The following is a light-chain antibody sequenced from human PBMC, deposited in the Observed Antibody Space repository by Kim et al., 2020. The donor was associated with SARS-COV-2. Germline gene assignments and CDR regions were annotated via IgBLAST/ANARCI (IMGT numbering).Light chain of an antibody. CDR3: QQYNRWST. V-gene: IGKV3-15*01. CDR2: DSS. Sequence: LSVSPGERATLAGRASQNVNINLAWYQQKPGKAPRLLIYDSSTRATGIPARFSGSGSGTEFTLTISSLQSEDFAVYYCQQYNRWSTFGQGTRLEIK. CDR1: QNVNIN. J-gene: IGKJ5*01.